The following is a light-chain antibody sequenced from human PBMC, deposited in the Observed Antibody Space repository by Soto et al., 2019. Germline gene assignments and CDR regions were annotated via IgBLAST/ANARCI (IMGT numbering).Light chain of an antibody. V-gene: IGLV2-14*01. Sequence: QSVLTQPASVSGSPGQSITISCTGTSSDVGGYNYVSWYQQYPGKAPKLMIYEVSNRPSGVSSRFSGSKSGNTASLTISGLQAEDEAAYFCHSYTSSSTLVFGTGTKVIGL. CDR3: HSYTSSSTLV. CDR1: SSDVGGYNY. J-gene: IGLJ1*01. CDR2: EVS.